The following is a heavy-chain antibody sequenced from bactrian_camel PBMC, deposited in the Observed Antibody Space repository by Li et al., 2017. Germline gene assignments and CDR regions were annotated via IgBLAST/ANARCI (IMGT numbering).Heavy chain of an antibody. V-gene: IGHV3S53*01. CDR3: AARYYLGYEGDYNY. J-gene: IGHJ4*01. CDR1: FELRRRC. D-gene: IGHD2*01. Sequence: VQLVESGGGSVQAGGSLTLSCVAPFELRRRCLAWFRRAPGKEREGVATIDQDGDAVYADSVKGRFTISRDGAKNTVYLQMNSLVPEDTAVYYCAARYYLGYEGDYNYWGQGTQVTVS. CDR2: IDQDGDA.